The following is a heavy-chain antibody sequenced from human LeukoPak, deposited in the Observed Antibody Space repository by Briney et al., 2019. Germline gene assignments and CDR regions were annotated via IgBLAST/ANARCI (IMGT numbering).Heavy chain of an antibody. J-gene: IGHJ4*02. CDR2: INTAETIT. D-gene: IGHD6-19*01. V-gene: IGHV3-74*01. CDR3: ARNKLSSGLDY. CDR1: GFTVSSHW. Sequence: GGSLRLSCAASGFTVSSHWMHWVRQALGKGLVWVSHINTAETITNYVDSVRGRFTISRDDAKNTLYLQMNNLRAEDTAVYYCARNKLSSGLDYWGQGTLVTVSS.